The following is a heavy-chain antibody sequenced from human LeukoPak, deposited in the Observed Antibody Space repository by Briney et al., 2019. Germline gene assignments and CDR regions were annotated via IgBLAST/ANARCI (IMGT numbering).Heavy chain of an antibody. CDR2: INTDGSST. J-gene: IGHJ4*02. CDR1: GFTFSSYW. V-gene: IGHV3-74*01. Sequence: GGSLRLSCVVSGFTFSSYWMHWVRQAPGKGLVWVSRINTDGSSTSYADSLKGRFTISRDNAKNTVYLQMNSLRAEDTAVYYCARVRGVDFEYWGQGTLVTVSS. D-gene: IGHD3-10*01. CDR3: ARVRGVDFEY.